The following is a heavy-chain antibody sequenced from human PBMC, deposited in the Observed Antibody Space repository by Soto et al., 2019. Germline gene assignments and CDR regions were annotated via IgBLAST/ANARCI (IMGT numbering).Heavy chain of an antibody. CDR1: GGTFSSYA. Sequence: QVQLVQSGAEVKKPGSSVKVSCKASGGTFSSYAISWVRQAPGQGLEWMGGIIPIFGTANCAQKFQGRVTITADESTSTAYMELSSLRSEDTAVYYCARRDRDIVVVVAATRDYYYGMDVWGQGTTVTVSS. V-gene: IGHV1-69*01. CDR2: IIPIFGTA. J-gene: IGHJ6*02. CDR3: ARRDRDIVVVVAATRDYYYGMDV. D-gene: IGHD2-15*01.